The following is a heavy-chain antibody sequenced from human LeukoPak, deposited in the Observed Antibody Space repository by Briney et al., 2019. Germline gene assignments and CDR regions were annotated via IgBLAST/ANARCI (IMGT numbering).Heavy chain of an antibody. CDR1: GFAFSSYW. CDR2: IKRDGSDT. CDR3: ARETTARHGLDP. D-gene: IGHD4-17*01. V-gene: IGHV3-7*03. Sequence: GGSLRLSCAASGFAFSSYWMSWVRQAPGKGLEWVANIKRDGSDTYYVDSVKGRFTISRDNAKNSLYLQLNSLRAEDTAVYYCARETTARHGLDPWGQGTLVTVSS. J-gene: IGHJ5*02.